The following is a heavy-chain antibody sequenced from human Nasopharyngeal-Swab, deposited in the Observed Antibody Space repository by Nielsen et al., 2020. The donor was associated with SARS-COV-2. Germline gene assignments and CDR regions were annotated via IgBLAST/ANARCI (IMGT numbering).Heavy chain of an antibody. J-gene: IGHJ5*02. Sequence: GSLRLSCTVSGDSISSSSYYWGWIRQPPGKGLEWIGSIYSSGSTYYNPSLKSRVTISVDTSKNQFSLKLSSVTAADTAVYYCARGTGSGSYYSRSGNWFDPWGQGTLVTVSS. CDR1: GDSISSSSYY. D-gene: IGHD3-10*01. CDR3: ARGTGSGSYYSRSGNWFDP. V-gene: IGHV4-39*01. CDR2: IYSSGST.